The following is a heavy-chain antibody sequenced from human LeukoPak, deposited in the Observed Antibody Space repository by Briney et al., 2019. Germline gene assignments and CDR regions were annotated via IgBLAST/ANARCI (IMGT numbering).Heavy chain of an antibody. Sequence: PGGSLRLSCSASGFTFSSYAMTRVRQAPGKGLEWVSSITSDSRTSYGDSVKGRFTISRDNSKNTVYLQMDSLRAEDTAIFYCGRDPNGNYVGAFEFWSRGTMVTVSS. V-gene: IGHV3-23*01. CDR3: GRDPNGNYVGAFEF. J-gene: IGHJ3*01. D-gene: IGHD4-11*01. CDR1: GFTFSSYA. CDR2: ITSDSRT.